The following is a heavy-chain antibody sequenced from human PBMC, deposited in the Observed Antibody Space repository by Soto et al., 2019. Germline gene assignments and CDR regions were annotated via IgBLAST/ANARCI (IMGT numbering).Heavy chain of an antibody. V-gene: IGHV3-33*01. CDR1: GFTFSSYG. CDR3: ARVDYYDAGAFDI. J-gene: IGHJ3*02. CDR2: IWYDGSNK. Sequence: QVQLVESGGGVVQPGRSLRLSCAASGFTFSSYGMHWVRQAPGKGLEWVAVIWYDGSNKYYADSVKGRFTISRDNSKNTLYLQMNSLRAEDTAVYYCARVDYYDAGAFDIWGQGTMVTVSS. D-gene: IGHD3-22*01.